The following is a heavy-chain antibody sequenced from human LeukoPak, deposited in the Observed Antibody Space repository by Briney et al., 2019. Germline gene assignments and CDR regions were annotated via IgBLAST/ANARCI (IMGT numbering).Heavy chain of an antibody. Sequence: NPAETLSLTCTVSGGSISSSSYYWGWIRQPPGKGLEWIGSIYYSGSTYYNPSLKSRVTISVDTSKNQFSLKLSSVTAADTAVYYCASPYSSSWWAFDYWGQGTLVTVSS. CDR2: IYYSGST. D-gene: IGHD6-13*01. CDR3: ASPYSSSWWAFDY. CDR1: GGSISSSSYY. J-gene: IGHJ4*02. V-gene: IGHV4-39*01.